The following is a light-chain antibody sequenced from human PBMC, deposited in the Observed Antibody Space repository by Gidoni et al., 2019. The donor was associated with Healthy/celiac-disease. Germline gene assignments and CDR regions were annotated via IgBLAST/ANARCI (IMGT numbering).Light chain of an antibody. V-gene: IGKV1-39*01. J-gene: IGKJ1*01. CDR3: QQSYSTPWT. CDR1: QLISSY. CDR2: AAS. Sequence: DSQMTQSPSSLSASVGDRVTITCRASQLISSYLNWYQQKPGKAPKLLIYAASRLQSGVPSRFSGSGSGTAFTLPISRLQPDDFATYYCQQSYSTPWTFXQXTQVEIK.